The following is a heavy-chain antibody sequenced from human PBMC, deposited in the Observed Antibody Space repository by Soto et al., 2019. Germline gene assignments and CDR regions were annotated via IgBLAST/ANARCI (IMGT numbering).Heavy chain of an antibody. Sequence: GGSLRLSCAASGFTFSSYGMHWVRQAPGKGLEWVAVIWYDGSNKYYADSVKGRFTISRDNSKNTLYLQMNSLRAEDTAVYYCARDLPYSPMYYFDYWGQGTLVTVSS. V-gene: IGHV3-33*01. CDR2: IWYDGSNK. J-gene: IGHJ4*02. CDR3: ARDLPYSPMYYFDY. CDR1: GFTFSSYG. D-gene: IGHD5-18*01.